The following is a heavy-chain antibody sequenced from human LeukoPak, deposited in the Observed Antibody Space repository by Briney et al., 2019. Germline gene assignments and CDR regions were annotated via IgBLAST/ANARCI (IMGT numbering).Heavy chain of an antibody. CDR1: GFTVSTYY. J-gene: IGHJ4*02. V-gene: IGHV3-53*01. CDR2: IYSGGST. CDR3: ARGLGYCTSTTCLLPFDY. D-gene: IGHD2-2*01. Sequence: GGSLRLSCAASGFTVSTYYMTWVRQAPGKGLECVSVIYSGGSTYYADSVKGRFTVSRDNSKNTLYLQMNSLRAEGTAMYYCARGLGYCTSTTCLLPFDYWGQGTLVTVSS.